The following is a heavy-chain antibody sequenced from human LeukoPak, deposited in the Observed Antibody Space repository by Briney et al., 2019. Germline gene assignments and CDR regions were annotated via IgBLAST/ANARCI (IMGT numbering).Heavy chain of an antibody. J-gene: IGHJ4*02. CDR1: GFTFDGYA. Sequence: GGSLRLSCVASGFTFDGYAIHWVRQAPGKGLEWVFFISGDGGSTYYADSVKGRFTIARDNSKKSLYLQMNSLRTEDTALYYCAKSKGIKSGSFDYWGQGTLVTVSS. V-gene: IGHV3-43*02. D-gene: IGHD1-26*01. CDR2: ISGDGGST. CDR3: AKSKGIKSGSFDY.